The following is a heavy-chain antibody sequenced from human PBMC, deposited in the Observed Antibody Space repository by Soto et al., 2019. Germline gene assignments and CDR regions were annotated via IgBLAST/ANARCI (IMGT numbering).Heavy chain of an antibody. CDR2: IWYDGSNK. D-gene: IGHD5-18*01. CDR1: GFTFSSYG. V-gene: IGHV3-33*01. J-gene: IGHJ6*02. Sequence: VGSLRLSCAASGFTFSSYGMHWVRQAPGKGLEWVAVIWYDGSNKYYADSVKGRFTISRDNSKNTLYLQMNSLRAEDTAVYYCARDGGGYSYGYLSYYYYGMDVWGQGTTVTVSS. CDR3: ARDGGGYSYGYLSYYYYGMDV.